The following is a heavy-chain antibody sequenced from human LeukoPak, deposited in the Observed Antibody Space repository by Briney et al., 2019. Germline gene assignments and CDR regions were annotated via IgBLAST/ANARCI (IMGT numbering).Heavy chain of an antibody. CDR3: TRDGGPASAGYLQYYYGMDV. CDR1: GFSFSNYP. Sequence: PGGSLRLSCEPSGFSFSNYPMSWVRQAPGKGLEWASGISGSGSYTYHADSVKGRFSIFRDNSQNMLFLQLNNLRVEDTAVYYCTRDGGPASAGYLQYYYGMDVWGQGTTVTVS. CDR2: ISGSGSYT. J-gene: IGHJ6*02. D-gene: IGHD5-12*01. V-gene: IGHV3-23*01.